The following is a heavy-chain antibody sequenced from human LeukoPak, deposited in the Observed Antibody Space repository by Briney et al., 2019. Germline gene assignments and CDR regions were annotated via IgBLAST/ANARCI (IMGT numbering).Heavy chain of an antibody. V-gene: IGHV3-21*01. CDR3: ARDFESGQLDPLDY. Sequence: GGSLRLSCAASGFTFSSYGMHWVRQAPGKGLEWVSSISSSSSSIYYADSVKDRFTMSRDNAKNSLNLQMNSLRAEDTAVYYCARDFESGQLDPLDYWGQGTLVTVSS. CDR2: ISSSSSSI. J-gene: IGHJ4*02. D-gene: IGHD1-1*01. CDR1: GFTFSSYG.